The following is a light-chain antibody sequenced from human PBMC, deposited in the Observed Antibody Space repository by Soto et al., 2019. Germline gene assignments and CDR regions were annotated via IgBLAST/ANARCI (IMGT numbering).Light chain of an antibody. Sequence: DVVMHQSPLSLTVTVGQPASISCRSSQSLGYSYGNTYLSWFQQVPGQSPRRLIYQVSKRDSGVPERLSGSGSGTDVTQKSSRVEADEVGIYYCKQCTHWPNTFGQGTKVEIK. J-gene: IGKJ1*01. CDR1: QSLGYSYGNTY. V-gene: IGKV2-30*01. CDR3: KQCTHWPNT. CDR2: QVS.